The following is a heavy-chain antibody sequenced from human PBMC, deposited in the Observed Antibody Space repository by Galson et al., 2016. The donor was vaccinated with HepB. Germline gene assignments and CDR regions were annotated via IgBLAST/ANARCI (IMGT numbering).Heavy chain of an antibody. V-gene: IGHV3-23*01. D-gene: IGHD6-19*01. J-gene: IGHJ4*02. CDR2: VSLGGGTT. CDR3: VKPFTSGWLTAFDH. CDR1: GFAFSSYA. Sequence: SLRLSCAASGFAFSSYAVNWVRQAPGKGLEWIASVSLGGGTTHYADSVKGRFTTSRDNSKNTVFLEMSSLRVDDTAMYYCVKPFTSGWLTAFDHWGQGNLVTVSS.